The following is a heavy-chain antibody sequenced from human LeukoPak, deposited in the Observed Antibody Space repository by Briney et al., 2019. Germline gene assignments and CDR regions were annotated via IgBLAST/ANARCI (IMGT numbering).Heavy chain of an antibody. D-gene: IGHD3-10*01. J-gene: IGHJ4*02. V-gene: IGHV3-30-3*01. CDR1: VFTFSDYA. CDR3: ARESKESYGSSFYF. Sequence: GGFLRLSCSASVFTFSDYAMHWVRQAPCKGLEWVVVISYDGSNKYYANSVKGRFTISRDNSKNTLYVQMDSLRAEDTAVYYCARESKESYGSSFYFWGQGTLVTVSS. CDR2: ISYDGSNK.